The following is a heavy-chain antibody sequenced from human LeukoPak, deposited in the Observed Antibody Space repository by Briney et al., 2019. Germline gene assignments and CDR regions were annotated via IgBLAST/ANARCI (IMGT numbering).Heavy chain of an antibody. D-gene: IGHD1-14*01. V-gene: IGHV4/OR15-8*01. Sequence: PSETLSLTCDVSGGSVTSTNWWSWVRQPPGKGLEWIGEIHRSGSPNYNPSLQSRVTISIDRSRNQIALELSSVTAADTAVYYCAREILGGFNPGAYWGQGTLVTVSS. CDR1: GGSVTSTNW. J-gene: IGHJ4*02. CDR3: AREILGGFNPGAY. CDR2: IHRSGSP.